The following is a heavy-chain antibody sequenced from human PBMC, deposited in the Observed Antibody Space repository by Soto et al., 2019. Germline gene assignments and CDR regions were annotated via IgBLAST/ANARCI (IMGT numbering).Heavy chain of an antibody. D-gene: IGHD6-13*01. J-gene: IGHJ6*02. CDR3: ARGAAAGDDYGMDV. CDR1: GGSISSYY. CDR2: INRGGGT. V-gene: IGHV4-4*07. Sequence: QVQLRESGPRLVKPSETLSLACTVSGGSISSYYWSWIRQPAGKGLEWFGRINRGGGTNYNPSLKSRVTISVDTSRNPFSLKLNSVTAADTAVYYCARGAAAGDDYGMDVWGQGTTVTVSS.